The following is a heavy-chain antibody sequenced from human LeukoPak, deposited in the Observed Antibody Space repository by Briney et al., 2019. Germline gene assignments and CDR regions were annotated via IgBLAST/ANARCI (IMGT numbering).Heavy chain of an antibody. CDR3: ARGNDFWSGYPNWFDP. Sequence: SETLSLTCTVSGGSISSYYWSWIRQPPGEGLEWIGYIYYSGSTNYNPSLKSRVTISVDTSKNQFSLKLSSVTAADTAVYYCARGNDFWSGYPNWFDPWGQGTLVTVSS. J-gene: IGHJ5*02. CDR1: GGSISSYY. V-gene: IGHV4-59*01. D-gene: IGHD3-3*01. CDR2: IYYSGST.